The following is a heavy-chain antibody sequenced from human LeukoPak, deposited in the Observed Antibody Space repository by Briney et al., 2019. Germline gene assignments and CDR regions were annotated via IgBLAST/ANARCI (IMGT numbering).Heavy chain of an antibody. D-gene: IGHD2-2*01. CDR3: ASSYCRSTTCYYPFDY. V-gene: IGHV4-39*01. CDR2: IYYSGST. Sequence: SETLSLTCTVSGGSISSSSYYWGWIRQPPGKGLEWIASIYYSGSTYYNPSLKSRVTISVDTSKNQFSLTLSSVSAPHTALYSRASSYCRSTTCYYPFDYWGQGTLATASS. J-gene: IGHJ4*02. CDR1: GGSISSSSYY.